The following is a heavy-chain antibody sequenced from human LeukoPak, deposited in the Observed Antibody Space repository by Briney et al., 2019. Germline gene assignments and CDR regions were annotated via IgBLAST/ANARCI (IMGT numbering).Heavy chain of an antibody. CDR2: IYYSGST. J-gene: IGHJ4*02. CDR1: GGSISSYY. D-gene: IGHD3-22*01. CDR3: ARKRGYHLGPLDY. Sequence: SETLSLTCTVSGGSISSYYWSWIRQPPGKGLEWIGYIYYSGSTNYNPSLKSRVTISVDTSKNQFSLKLSSVTAADTAVYYCARKRGYHLGPLDYWGQGTLVTVSS. V-gene: IGHV4-59*12.